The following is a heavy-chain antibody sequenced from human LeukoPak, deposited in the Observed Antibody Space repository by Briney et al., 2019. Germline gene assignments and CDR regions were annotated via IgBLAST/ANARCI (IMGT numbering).Heavy chain of an antibody. CDR3: ARDRGWFGELNYGMDV. CDR1: GGSISRYY. CDR2: IYYSGST. J-gene: IGHJ6*02. D-gene: IGHD3-10*01. V-gene: IGHV4-59*13. Sequence: SVTLSLPCTVSGGSISRYYWSWIRRPPGKGLECIGYIYYSGSTNFNPSLESPVTILVDQFKNQVLLEMSSLTAAEPAEYFFARDRGWFGELNYGMDVWGQGTTVTVSS.